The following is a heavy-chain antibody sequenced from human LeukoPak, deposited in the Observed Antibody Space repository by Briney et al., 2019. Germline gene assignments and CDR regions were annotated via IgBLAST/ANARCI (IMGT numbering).Heavy chain of an antibody. CDR1: GGSISSHY. CDR2: VYYDGTS. CDR3: VRHISTNTGYFDS. J-gene: IGHJ4*02. V-gene: IGHV4-39*01. Sequence: SETLSLTCTVSGGSISSHYWGWIRQPPGKGLEWIGSVYYDGTSYSNPSLKSRVAVFVDTSRDQFSLDLSFVTAADTALYYCVRHISTNTGYFDSCGQGTLVSVSS. D-gene: IGHD5-24*01.